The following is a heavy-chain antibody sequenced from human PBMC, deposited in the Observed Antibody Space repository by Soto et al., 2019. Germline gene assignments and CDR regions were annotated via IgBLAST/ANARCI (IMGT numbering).Heavy chain of an antibody. CDR1: GGSISSYY. J-gene: IGHJ2*01. CDR3: ARSSGHLSCYFDL. Sequence: QVQLQESGPGLVKPSETLSLTCTVSGGSISSYYWSWIRQPPGKGLEWIGYIYYSGSTNYNPSLKSRVTISVDTSKNQFSLKLSSVTAADTAVYYCARSSGHLSCYFDLWGRGTLVTVSS. CDR2: IYYSGST. V-gene: IGHV4-59*01. D-gene: IGHD3-22*01.